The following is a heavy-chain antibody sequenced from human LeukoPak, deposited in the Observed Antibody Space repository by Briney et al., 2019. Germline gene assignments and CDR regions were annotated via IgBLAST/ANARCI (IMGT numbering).Heavy chain of an antibody. D-gene: IGHD2-2*02. CDR3: ARELGYCSSTSCYSWFDP. Sequence: GGSLRLSCAASGFTFSSYAMSWVRQAPGKGLEWVSGISGSGGTTYYADSVKGRFTISRDKSKNTLYLEMNSLRAEDTAVYYCARELGYCSSTSCYSWFDPWGQGTLVTVSS. V-gene: IGHV3-23*01. J-gene: IGHJ5*02. CDR2: ISGSGGTT. CDR1: GFTFSSYA.